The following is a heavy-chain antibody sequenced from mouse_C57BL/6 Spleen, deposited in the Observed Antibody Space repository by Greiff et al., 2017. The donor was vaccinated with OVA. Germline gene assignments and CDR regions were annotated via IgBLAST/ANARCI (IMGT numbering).Heavy chain of an antibody. CDR2: ISSGSSTI. CDR1: GLTFSDYG. J-gene: IGHJ3*01. D-gene: IGHD2-5*01. V-gene: IGHV5-17*01. Sequence: EVKLVESGGGLVKPGGSLKLSCAASGLTFSDYGMHWVRQAPEKGLEWVAYISSGSSTIYYADTVKGRFTISRDNAKNTLFLQMTSLRSEDTAMYYCAKNAYYSKPFAYWGQGTLVTVSA. CDR3: AKNAYYSKPFAY.